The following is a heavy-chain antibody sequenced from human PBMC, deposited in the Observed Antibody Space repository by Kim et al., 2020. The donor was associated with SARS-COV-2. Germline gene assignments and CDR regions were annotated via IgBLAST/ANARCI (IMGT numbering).Heavy chain of an antibody. CDR2: IDPSDSYT. Sequence: ESLKISCKGSGYSFTSYWISWVRQMPGKGLEWMGRIDPSDSYTNYSPSFQGHVTISADKSISTAYLQWSSLKASDTAMYYCAIQYYYGSGSYYNFRGDWRFDPWGQGTLVTVSS. D-gene: IGHD3-10*01. CDR1: GYSFTSYW. V-gene: IGHV5-10-1*01. CDR3: AIQYYYGSGSYYNFRGDWRFDP. J-gene: IGHJ5*02.